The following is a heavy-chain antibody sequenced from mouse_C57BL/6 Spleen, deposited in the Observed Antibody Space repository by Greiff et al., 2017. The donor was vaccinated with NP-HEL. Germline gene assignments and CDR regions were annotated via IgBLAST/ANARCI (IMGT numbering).Heavy chain of an antibody. CDR1: GFTFSDYG. J-gene: IGHJ3*01. Sequence: EVKLEESGGGLVKPGGSLKLSCAASGFTFSDYGMHWVRQAPEKGLEWVAYISSGSSTIYYADTVKGRFTISRDNAKNTLFLQMTSLRSEDTAMYYCARKDPTGAYWGQGTLVTVSA. V-gene: IGHV5-17*01. CDR3: ARKDPTGAY. CDR2: ISSGSSTI. D-gene: IGHD4-1*02.